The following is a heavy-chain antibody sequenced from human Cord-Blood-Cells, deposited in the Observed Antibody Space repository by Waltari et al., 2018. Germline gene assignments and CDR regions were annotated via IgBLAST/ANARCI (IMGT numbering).Heavy chain of an antibody. Sequence: VQLQESGPGLVKPSETLSLTCTVSGGSISSYYWSWIRQPPGKGLEWIGYIYYSGSTNYNPSLKSRVTISVDTSKNQFSLKLSSVTAADTAVYYCARQGAFDIWGQGTMVTVSS. V-gene: IGHV4-59*01. CDR1: GGSISSYY. CDR3: ARQGAFDI. CDR2: IYYSGST. J-gene: IGHJ3*02.